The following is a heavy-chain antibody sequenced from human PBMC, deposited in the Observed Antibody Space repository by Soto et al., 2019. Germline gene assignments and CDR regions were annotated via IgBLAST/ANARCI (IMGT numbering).Heavy chain of an antibody. J-gene: IGHJ6*02. CDR1: SGSISSSNW. D-gene: IGHD3-3*01. V-gene: IGHV4-4*02. Sequence: ASETLPLTCAVSSGSISSSNWWSWVRQPPGKGLDWIGDIYHSGDTNYNPSLKSRINISLDTSKNHFSLTLTSVTAADTAVYFCARGSAGRFLGVYYGVDVWGQGTMVTVSS. CDR2: IYHSGDT. CDR3: ARGSAGRFLGVYYGVDV.